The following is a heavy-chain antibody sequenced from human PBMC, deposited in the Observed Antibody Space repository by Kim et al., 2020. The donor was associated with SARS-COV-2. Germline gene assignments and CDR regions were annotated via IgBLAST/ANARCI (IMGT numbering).Heavy chain of an antibody. CDR2: IYYTGTP. J-gene: IGHJ3*01. CDR1: SASIDSLY. Sequence: SETLSLTCTVSSASIDSLYWGWIRQTPEKGLEWIASIYYTGTPHYNPSHKLRVTISLDRSRDQFSLRLTSLTAADTATYFCPRHLDA. CDR3: PRHLDA. V-gene: IGHV4-59*08.